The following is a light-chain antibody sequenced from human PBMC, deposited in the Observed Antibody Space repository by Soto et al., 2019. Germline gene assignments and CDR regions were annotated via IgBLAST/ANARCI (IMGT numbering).Light chain of an antibody. V-gene: IGLV4-69*01. CDR3: QDWGTGVQRV. Sequence: QPVLTQSPSASASLGASVKFTCTLSSGHSDYAIAWHQQQPEKGPRYLMRLNSDGSHRKGDGIPDRFSGSSSGAERYLTISSLQSEDEADYYCQDWGTGVQRVFGGGTKLTVL. CDR2: LNSDGSH. J-gene: IGLJ3*02. CDR1: SGHSDYA.